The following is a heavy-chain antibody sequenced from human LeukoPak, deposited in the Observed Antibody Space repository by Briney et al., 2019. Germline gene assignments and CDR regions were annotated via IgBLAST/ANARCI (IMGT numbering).Heavy chain of an antibody. CDR3: ARVEYSCYDFGQPYYYGMDV. J-gene: IGHJ6*02. V-gene: IGHV3-30*04. CDR1: GFTFSSYT. D-gene: IGHD5-12*01. Sequence: GGALRLSCAASGFTFSSYTMHWVRDGPGTGLERGSVISNAGRNRYYADSVKGRFTISRDNSKNTLYMQMNSLRAEDTAVYYCARVEYSCYDFGQPYYYGMDVWGQGTTVTVSS. CDR2: ISNAGRNR.